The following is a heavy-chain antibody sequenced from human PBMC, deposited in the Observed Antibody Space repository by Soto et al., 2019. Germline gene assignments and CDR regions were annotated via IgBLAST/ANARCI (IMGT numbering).Heavy chain of an antibody. CDR2: INKDGSQK. D-gene: IGHD7-27*01. CDR3: VRELGLAY. J-gene: IGHJ4*02. CDR1: GFTLSNYW. V-gene: IGHV3-7*03. Sequence: QPGGSLRLSCAASGFTLSNYWMTWVRQAPGKGLEWVANINKDGSQKNYVDSVKGRFTIARDSGQNSLSLQINSLRVEDTAVYYCVRELGLAYWGQGALVTVSS.